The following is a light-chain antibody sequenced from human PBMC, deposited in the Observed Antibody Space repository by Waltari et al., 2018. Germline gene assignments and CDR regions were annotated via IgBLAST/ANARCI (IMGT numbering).Light chain of an antibody. CDR2: EGS. V-gene: IGLV2-23*01. CDR1: GSDVGCYSL. Sequence: QSALPQPASVSGFPGQSITISCSGTGSDVGCYSLVSWYQKQPGKAPKLIIYEGSERPSGVSSRFSGAKSGDTASLTISGLQPEDEADYYCCSYAGSNSWVFGGGTKLTVL. J-gene: IGLJ3*02. CDR3: CSYAGSNSWV.